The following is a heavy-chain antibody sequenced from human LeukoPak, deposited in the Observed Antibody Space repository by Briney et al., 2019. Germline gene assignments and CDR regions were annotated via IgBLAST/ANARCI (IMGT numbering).Heavy chain of an antibody. J-gene: IGHJ4*02. D-gene: IGHD2-15*01. Sequence: GGSLRLSCAASGFTFSSYAMSWVRQAPGKGLEWVSAITDSGGSTYYADSVKGRFTISRDNAKNSLYLQMNSLRAEDTAVYYCAKSRRNIVVVVAATPSLPDYWGQGTLVTVSS. CDR2: ITDSGGST. CDR1: GFTFSSYA. CDR3: AKSRRNIVVVVAATPSLPDY. V-gene: IGHV3-23*01.